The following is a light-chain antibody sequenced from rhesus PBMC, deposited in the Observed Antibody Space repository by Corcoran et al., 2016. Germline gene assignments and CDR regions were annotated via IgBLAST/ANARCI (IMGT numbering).Light chain of an antibody. J-gene: IGKJ3*01. CDR1: QSIGSS. CDR2: YAS. V-gene: IGKV6-55*01. Sequence: EIVLTQSPAFQSVTLKEKVTITCQASQSIGSSFHWYQQKPDQSTNLLIKYASQYISGVPSRFSGSGAGTDFTLTINSLEAEDAATYYCQQSSSVPFTFGPGTKLDIK. CDR3: QQSSSVPFT.